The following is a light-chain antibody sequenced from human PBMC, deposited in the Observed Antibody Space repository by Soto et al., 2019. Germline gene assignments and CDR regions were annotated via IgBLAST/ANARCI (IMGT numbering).Light chain of an antibody. J-gene: IGKJ1*01. CDR1: QSISDT. CDR3: QQYGSSGT. Sequence: EVGMKQSPVTVSVSQGGRATLSCRASQSISDTLAWYQQKPGQAPRLLIHGASTRAPGFPARFSGSGSGTDFTLTISRLEPEDFAVYYCQQYGSSGTFGQGANVAI. V-gene: IGKV3-15*01. CDR2: GAS.